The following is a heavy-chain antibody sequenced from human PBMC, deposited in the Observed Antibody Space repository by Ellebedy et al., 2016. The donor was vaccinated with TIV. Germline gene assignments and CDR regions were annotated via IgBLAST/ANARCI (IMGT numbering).Heavy chain of an antibody. Sequence: PGGSLRLSCAASGFTFSSDWMSWVRQAPGTGLEWVANIKQDGSEKYYLDSVKGRFTISRDNAKNSLYLQMNSLRAEDTAVYYCAGIADVRFDPWGQGTLVSVSS. CDR1: GFTFSSDW. D-gene: IGHD3-10*02. J-gene: IGHJ5*02. CDR3: AGIADVRFDP. V-gene: IGHV3-7*01. CDR2: IKQDGSEK.